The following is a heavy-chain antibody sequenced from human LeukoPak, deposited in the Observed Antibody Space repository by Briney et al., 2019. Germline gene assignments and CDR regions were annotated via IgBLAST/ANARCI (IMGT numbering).Heavy chain of an antibody. CDR3: ARDLSGDYGWFDP. J-gene: IGHJ5*02. D-gene: IGHD4-17*01. V-gene: IGHV4-59*01. CDR1: GGSISSYY. CDR2: IYYSGST. Sequence: SETLSLTCTVSGGSISSYYWSWIRQPPGKGLEWIGYIYYSGSTNYNPSLKSRVTISVDTSKNQFSLKLSSVTAADTAVYYCARDLSGDYGWFDPWGQGTLVTVSS.